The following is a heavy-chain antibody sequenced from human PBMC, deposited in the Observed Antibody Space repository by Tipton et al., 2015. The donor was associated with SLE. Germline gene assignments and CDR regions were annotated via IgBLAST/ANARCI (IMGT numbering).Heavy chain of an antibody. CDR2: IYYVGST. CDR3: ARAKLATDPLYFYYGMDV. Sequence: TLSLTCTVSGGSISSGGLFWSWVRQHPGKGLEWIGYIYYVGSTYYNPSLKSRVTISVDTSKNQFSLKLSSVTAADTAVYYCARAKLATDPLYFYYGMDVWGQGTTVTVSS. V-gene: IGHV4-31*03. CDR1: GGSISSGGLF. D-gene: IGHD5-12*01. J-gene: IGHJ6*02.